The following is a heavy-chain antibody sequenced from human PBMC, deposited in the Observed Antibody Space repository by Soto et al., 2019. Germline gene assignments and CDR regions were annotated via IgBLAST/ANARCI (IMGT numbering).Heavy chain of an antibody. D-gene: IGHD3-22*01. J-gene: IGHJ3*01. CDR1: GFTFRNYG. CDR2: IGLGSSTK. V-gene: IGHV3-48*01. Sequence: GGSLRLSCAASGFTFRNYGMNWVRQAPGKGLEWVSYIGLGSSTKYYADYVEGRFTISRDNAKNSLYLQMDSLRAEDTAVYYFARDKLYYNDISGRPLNAFDVWGQGTMVTVSS. CDR3: ARDKLYYNDISGRPLNAFDV.